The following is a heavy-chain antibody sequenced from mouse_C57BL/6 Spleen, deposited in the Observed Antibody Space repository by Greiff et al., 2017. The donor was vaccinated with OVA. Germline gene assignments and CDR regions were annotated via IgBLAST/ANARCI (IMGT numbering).Heavy chain of an antibody. CDR3: ARSRWLLPPYAMDY. CDR1: GYTFTSYW. V-gene: IGHV1-53*01. J-gene: IGHJ4*01. Sequence: QVQLQQPGAELVMPGASVKLSCKASGYTFTSYWMHWVKQRPGQGLEWIGNINPSNGGTNYNEKFKSKATLTVDKSSSTAYMQLSSLTSEDSAVYYCARSRWLLPPYAMDYWGQGTSVTVSS. D-gene: IGHD2-3*01. CDR2: INPSNGGT.